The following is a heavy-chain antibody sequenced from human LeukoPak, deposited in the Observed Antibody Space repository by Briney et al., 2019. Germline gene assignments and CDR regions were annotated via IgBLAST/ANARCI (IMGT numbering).Heavy chain of an antibody. CDR1: GGTFSSSP. CDR2: IIPVYGAA. J-gene: IGHJ3*01. CDR3: ARAGAIFGVPGAFDL. V-gene: IGHV1-69*13. D-gene: IGHD3-3*02. Sequence: ASVKVSCKASGGTFSSSPMYWVRQARGQGLEWMGGIIPVYGAATYSQKFQGRVTITADESTTTAYMELRSLRSGDTGIYYCARAGAIFGVPGAFDLWGQGTFVNVSS.